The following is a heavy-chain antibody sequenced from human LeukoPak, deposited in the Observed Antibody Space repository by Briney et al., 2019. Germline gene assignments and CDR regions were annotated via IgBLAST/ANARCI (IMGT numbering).Heavy chain of an antibody. CDR2: INPNSGGT. J-gene: IGHJ5*02. CDR3: ARGYSSSWNWFDP. V-gene: IGHV1-2*02. CDR1: GYTFTGYY. D-gene: IGHD6-13*01. Sequence: ASVKVSCKASGYTFTGYYMHWVRQAPGQGLEWMGWINPNSGGTNYAQKFQGRVTMTRDTSISTAYMELSRLRPDDTAVYYRARGYSSSWNWFDPWGQGTLVTVSS.